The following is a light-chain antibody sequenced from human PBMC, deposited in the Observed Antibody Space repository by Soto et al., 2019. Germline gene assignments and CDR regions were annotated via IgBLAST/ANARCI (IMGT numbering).Light chain of an antibody. V-gene: IGLV1-44*01. J-gene: IGLJ2*01. CDR2: ATD. Sequence: QSVLTQPPSASGTPGQSVTISCSGSRSNVGRNAVSWYQQVPGMAPKLLVFATDKRASGVPDRFSGSASGASASLAVSGLQPEDEAHYYCAAWDDTLNGPQFGGGTKLTVL. CDR1: RSNVGRNA. CDR3: AAWDDTLNGPQ.